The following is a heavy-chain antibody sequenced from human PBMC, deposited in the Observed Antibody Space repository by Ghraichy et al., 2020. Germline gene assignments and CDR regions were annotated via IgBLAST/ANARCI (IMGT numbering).Heavy chain of an antibody. Sequence: GSLRLSCTVSGGSISSYYWSWIRQPPGKGLEWIGYIYYSGSTNYNPSLKSRVTISVDTSKNQFSLKLSSVTAADTAVYYCARVLFADAFDIWGQGTMVTVSS. CDR1: GGSISSYY. J-gene: IGHJ3*02. CDR3: ARVLFADAFDI. CDR2: IYYSGST. D-gene: IGHD3-16*01. V-gene: IGHV4-59*01.